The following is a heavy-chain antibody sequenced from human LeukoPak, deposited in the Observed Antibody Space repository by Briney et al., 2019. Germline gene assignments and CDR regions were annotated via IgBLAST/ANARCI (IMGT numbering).Heavy chain of an antibody. CDR2: ISAYNGNT. Sequence: ASVKVSCKASGGTFSSYAISWVRQAPGQGLEWMGWISAYNGNTNYAQKLQGRVTMTTDTSTSTAYMELRSLRSDDTAVYYCARDLWFGAYFDYWGQGTLVTVSS. J-gene: IGHJ4*02. CDR3: ARDLWFGAYFDY. V-gene: IGHV1-18*01. CDR1: GGTFSSYA. D-gene: IGHD3-10*01.